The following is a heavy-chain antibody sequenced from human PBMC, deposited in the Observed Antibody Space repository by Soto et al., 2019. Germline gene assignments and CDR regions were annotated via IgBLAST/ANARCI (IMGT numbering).Heavy chain of an antibody. CDR3: ARGRRYSSSWYYFDY. V-gene: IGHV4-30-4*01. CDR1: GGSISSGDYY. J-gene: IGHJ4*01. D-gene: IGHD6-13*01. CDR2: IYYSGST. Sequence: LSLTCTVSGGSISSGDYYWSWIRQPPGKGLEWIGYIYYSGSTYYNPSLKSRVTISVDTSKNQFSLKLTSVTAADTAVYYCARGRRYSSSWYYFDYWGHGSLVTVSS.